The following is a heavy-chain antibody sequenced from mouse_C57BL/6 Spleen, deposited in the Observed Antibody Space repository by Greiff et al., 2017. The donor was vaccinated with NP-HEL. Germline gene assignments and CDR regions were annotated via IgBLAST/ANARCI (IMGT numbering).Heavy chain of an antibody. CDR1: GYTFTTYP. J-gene: IGHJ4*01. V-gene: IGHV1-47*01. CDR2: FHTYSDDT. CDR3: ASSGYAMDV. Sequence: VKLQQSGAELVKPGASVKMSCKASGYTFTTYPIEWMKQNHGKSLEWIGNFHTYSDDTKYNEKFKGKATLTVDKSSSIVYLDLSRLTSDDSAFYYHASSGYAMDVWGQGTSVTVSS.